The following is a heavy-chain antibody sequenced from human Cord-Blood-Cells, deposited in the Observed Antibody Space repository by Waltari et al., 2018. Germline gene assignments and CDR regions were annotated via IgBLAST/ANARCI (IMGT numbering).Heavy chain of an antibody. CDR2: IYYSGST. V-gene: IGHV4-39*07. CDR3: AGHGLDSSGWYN. CDR1: GGSISSSSYY. D-gene: IGHD6-19*01. J-gene: IGHJ4*02. Sequence: QLQLQESGPGLVKPSETLSLTCTVSGGSISSSSYYWGWIRQPPGKGLEWIGSIYYSGSTYYNPSLKSRVTISVDTSKNQFSLKLSSVTAADTAVYYCAGHGLDSSGWYNWGQGTLVTVSS.